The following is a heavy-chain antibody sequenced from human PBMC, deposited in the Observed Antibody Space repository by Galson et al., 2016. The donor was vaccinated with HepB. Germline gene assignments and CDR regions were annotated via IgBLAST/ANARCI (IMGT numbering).Heavy chain of an antibody. J-gene: IGHJ6*02. CDR1: GDSVYNNGAA. CDR3: ARAVIPGRGMDV. D-gene: IGHD2-21*01. CDR2: TFYRSTWEN. Sequence: CALSGDSVYNNGAAWVWSRHSPSSGLEWLGRTFYRSTWENHYAGSVINRITISPDTSRNQFSPHLHSLTPEDTAVYCCARAVIPGRGMDVWGQGTTVTVFS. V-gene: IGHV6-1*01.